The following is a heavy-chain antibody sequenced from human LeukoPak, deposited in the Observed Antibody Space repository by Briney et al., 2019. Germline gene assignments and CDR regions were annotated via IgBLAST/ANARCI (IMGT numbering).Heavy chain of an antibody. Sequence: SGGSLRLSCAASGLTFSSYWMSWVRQAPGKGLEWVANIKQDGSEKYYVDSVKGRFTISRDNAKNSLYLQMNSLRAEDTAVYYCASSDFWSGYSASCFDYWGQGTLVTVSS. J-gene: IGHJ4*02. CDR1: GLTFSSYW. CDR3: ASSDFWSGYSASCFDY. V-gene: IGHV3-7*03. CDR2: IKQDGSEK. D-gene: IGHD3-3*01.